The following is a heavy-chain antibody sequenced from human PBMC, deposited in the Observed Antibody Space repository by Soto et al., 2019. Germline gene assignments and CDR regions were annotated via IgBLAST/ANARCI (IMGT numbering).Heavy chain of an antibody. CDR3: ARDGNSALRGYSFGFDF. V-gene: IGHV1-2*06. CDR2: MNVCTGGT. D-gene: IGHD5-18*01. J-gene: IGHJ4*02. CDR1: GSSFTARY. Sequence: GASVRVSWESSGSSFTARYIYWELQAPGQGLEWMGRMNVCTGGTSYAHKFQGRVTMTRDTSIRTAYLEVSSVKSDDTAMYSCARDGNSALRGYSFGFDFWGPGTLVTVSS.